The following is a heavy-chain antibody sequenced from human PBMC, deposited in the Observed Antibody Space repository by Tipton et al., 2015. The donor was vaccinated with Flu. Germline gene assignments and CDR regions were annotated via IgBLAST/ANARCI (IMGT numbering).Heavy chain of an antibody. CDR3: ARRTFSNYVSEPKNWFDF. CDR2: IHQTGTT. J-gene: IGHJ5*01. CDR1: GDSIGSPYF. V-gene: IGHV4-38-2*01. D-gene: IGHD4-11*01. Sequence: TLSLTCSVSGDSIGSPYFWGWIRQPPGKGLEWIGNIHQTGTTYYNPSLRGRVSIAVDRPKNQFSLRLTSVTAADTAVYFCARRTFSNYVSEPKNWFDFWGQGTLVTVSS.